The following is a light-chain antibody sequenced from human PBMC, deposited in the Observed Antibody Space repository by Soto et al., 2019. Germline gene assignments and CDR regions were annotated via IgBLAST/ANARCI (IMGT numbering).Light chain of an antibody. CDR1: HGISNF. V-gene: IGKV1-27*01. J-gene: IGKJ3*01. Sequence: DIQMTQSPSSLSASVGDRVTITCRASHGISNFLAWYQQKPGKVPKRLIYASSTLQSGVPSRFSGSGSGTDFTLSISSLQPEDAATYECQKYYLAPVTCGPGTKVDIK. CDR2: ASS. CDR3: QKYYLAPVT.